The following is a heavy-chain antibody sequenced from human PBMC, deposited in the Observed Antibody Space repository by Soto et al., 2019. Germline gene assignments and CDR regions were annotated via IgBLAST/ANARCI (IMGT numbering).Heavy chain of an antibody. V-gene: IGHV3-66*01. CDR2: ISNRGDT. CDR3: AREPRYCRCGSCPITGGAYDI. Sequence: EVQLVESGGGLVQPGGSLRLSCTASGFIVSDTYVNWVRQAPGKGLEWVSVISNRGDTHYADSVRGRFSLSRDISDNTFHLQMNNLRVEDTAVYYCAREPRYCRCGSCPITGGAYDIWGQGTMVTVSS. J-gene: IGHJ3*02. D-gene: IGHD2-15*01. CDR1: GFIVSDTY.